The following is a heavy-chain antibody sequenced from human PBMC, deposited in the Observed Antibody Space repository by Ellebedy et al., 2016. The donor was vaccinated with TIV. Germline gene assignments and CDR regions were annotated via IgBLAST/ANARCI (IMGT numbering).Heavy chain of an antibody. V-gene: IGHV1-69*04. D-gene: IGHD4-23*01. CDR3: ARDLDLAAGGNEDY. CDR1: GGTFSSYA. Sequence: AASVKVSCKASGGTFSSYAISWVRQAPGQGLEWMGRIIPILGIANYAQKFQGRVTITADKSTSTAYMELSSLRSEDTAVYYCARDLDLAAGGNEDYWGQGTLVTVSS. J-gene: IGHJ4*02. CDR2: IIPILGIA.